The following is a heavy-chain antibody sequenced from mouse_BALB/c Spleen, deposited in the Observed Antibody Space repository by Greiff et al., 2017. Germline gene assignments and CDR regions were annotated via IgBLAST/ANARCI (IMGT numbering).Heavy chain of an antibody. Sequence: EVQLQESGPGLVKPSQSLSLTCTVTGYSITSDYAWNWIRQFPGNKLEWMGYISYSGSTSYNPSLKSRISITRDTSKNQFFLQLNSVTTEDTATYYCARSGGYYYGSSSLAYWGQGTLVTVSA. D-gene: IGHD1-1*01. CDR3: ARSGGYYYGSSSLAY. CDR2: ISYSGST. CDR1: GYSITSDYA. J-gene: IGHJ3*01. V-gene: IGHV3-2*02.